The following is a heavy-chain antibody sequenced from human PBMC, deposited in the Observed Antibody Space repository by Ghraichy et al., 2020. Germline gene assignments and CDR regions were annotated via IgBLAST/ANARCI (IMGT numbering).Heavy chain of an antibody. J-gene: IGHJ6*02. CDR3: ARRSGYIVGGMDV. CDR2: IYYSRST. D-gene: IGHD3-3*01. Sequence: SETLSLTCTVSGGSISSGGYYWSWIRQHPGKGLKWIGYIYYSRSTSYNPSLKSRVTISVDTSKNQFSLKLSSVTAADTAVYYCARRSGYIVGGMDVWGQGTTVTVSS. CDR1: GGSISSGGYY. V-gene: IGHV4-31*03.